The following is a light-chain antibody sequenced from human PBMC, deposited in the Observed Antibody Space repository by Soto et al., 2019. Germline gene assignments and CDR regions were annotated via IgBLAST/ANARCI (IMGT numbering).Light chain of an antibody. J-gene: IGKJ4*01. V-gene: IGKV1-12*01. CDR1: QLISSW. CDR2: GAS. CDR3: QQASIFPLT. Sequence: IPMTQSPSSVSASVGDSVTITCRASQLISSWLAWYQVKPGKAPKLLIYGASNRESGVPSRFSGSESGTLFTLTINSLQPEDFATYYCQQASIFPLTFGGGTTVEI.